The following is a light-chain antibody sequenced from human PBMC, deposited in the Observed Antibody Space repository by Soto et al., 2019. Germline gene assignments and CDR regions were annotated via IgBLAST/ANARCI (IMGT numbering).Light chain of an antibody. Sequence: DIQMTQSPFTLSASVGDRVTITCRASQSISNRLAWYRQKPGKAPQVLIFDASSLENGVPSRFSGSGSGTEFSLTITSLQPDDFATYYCQHYGGLWTFGQGTKVDIK. CDR1: QSISNR. V-gene: IGKV1-5*01. J-gene: IGKJ1*01. CDR3: QHYGGLWT. CDR2: DAS.